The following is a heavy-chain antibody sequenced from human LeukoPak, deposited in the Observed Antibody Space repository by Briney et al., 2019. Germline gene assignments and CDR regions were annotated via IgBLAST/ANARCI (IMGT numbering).Heavy chain of an antibody. Sequence: GASVTVSCMASGYTFSNYGIRWVRQAPGLGLEWMGWTSYNGNTNYAQKFQDRVTMTTDTSTSTAYMVLRSLESDDTAVYYCARHSGSGWQALGYWGQGTLVTVSS. D-gene: IGHD6-19*01. J-gene: IGHJ4*02. CDR1: GYTFSNYG. V-gene: IGHV1-18*04. CDR3: ARHSGSGWQALGY. CDR2: TSYNGNT.